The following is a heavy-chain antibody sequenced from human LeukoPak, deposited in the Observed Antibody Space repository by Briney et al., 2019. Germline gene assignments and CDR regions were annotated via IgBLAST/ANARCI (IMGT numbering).Heavy chain of an antibody. V-gene: IGHV4-30-4*01. D-gene: IGHD3-10*01. CDR2: IYYSGST. CDR3: ARDRTTMVRGVIQEYYFDY. J-gene: IGHJ4*02. CDR1: GGSISSGDYY. Sequence: PSETLSLTCTVSGGSISSGDYYWSRIRQPPGKGLEWIGYIYYSGSTYYNPSLKSRVTISVDTSKNQFSLKLSSVTAADTAVYYCARDRTTMVRGVIQEYYFDYWGQGTLVTVSS.